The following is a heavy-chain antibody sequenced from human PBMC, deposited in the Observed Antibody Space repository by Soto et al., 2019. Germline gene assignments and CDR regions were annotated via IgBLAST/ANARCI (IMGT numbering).Heavy chain of an antibody. V-gene: IGHV4-61*08. CDR3: ARGEVIIILDY. D-gene: IGHD3-9*01. Sequence: PSETLSLTCTVSRGSIRSAGHYWSWIRQPPGKGLEWIGYIYYSGSTNYNPSLKSRVTISVDTSKNQFSLKLSSVTAADTAVYYCARGEVIIILDYWGQGTLVTVSS. J-gene: IGHJ4*02. CDR1: RGSIRSAGHY. CDR2: IYYSGST.